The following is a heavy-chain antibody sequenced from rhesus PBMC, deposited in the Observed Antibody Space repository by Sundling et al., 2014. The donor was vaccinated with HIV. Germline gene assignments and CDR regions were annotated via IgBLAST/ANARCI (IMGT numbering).Heavy chain of an antibody. CDR3: AKLDF. V-gene: IGHV3S42*01. CDR2: INTGGGST. J-gene: IGHJ4*01. CDR1: GFTFSSYG. Sequence: EVQLVETGGGLVQPGGSLKLSCAASGFTFSSYGMSWVRQAPGKGLEWVSSINTGGGSTYYADSVKGRFTISRDNAKNTLFLQMNSLRTEDTAVYYCAKLDFWGQGVLVTVSS.